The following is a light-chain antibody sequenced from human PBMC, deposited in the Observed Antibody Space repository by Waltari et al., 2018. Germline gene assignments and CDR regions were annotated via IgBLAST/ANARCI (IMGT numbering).Light chain of an antibody. V-gene: IGKV3-20*01. CDR2: GTS. CDR3: QQYDGSAVT. J-gene: IGKJ4*01. Sequence: IVFTQSPDTLSLSPGERATLSCRASQSVSSISLAWYQQKPGQAPRLLIYGTSSRATGFPDRFSGSGSGTDFTLTISRLEPEDFAVYHCQQYDGSAVTFGGGTKVEIK. CDR1: QSVSSIS.